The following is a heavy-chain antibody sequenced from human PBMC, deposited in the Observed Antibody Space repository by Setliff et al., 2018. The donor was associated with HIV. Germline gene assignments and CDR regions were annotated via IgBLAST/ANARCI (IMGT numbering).Heavy chain of an antibody. D-gene: IGHD2-15*01. J-gene: IGHJ4*02. Sequence: PGGSLRLSCAASGFTFNTYAMSWVRQAPGKGLEWVSSMGGSSGDTYYADSVKGRFTASRDNPKNTVSLQLNSLRIEDTAVYYCARDFSWATDSWGQGTLVTVSS. CDR3: ARDFSWATDS. CDR2: MGGSSGDT. V-gene: IGHV3-23*01. CDR1: GFTFNTYA.